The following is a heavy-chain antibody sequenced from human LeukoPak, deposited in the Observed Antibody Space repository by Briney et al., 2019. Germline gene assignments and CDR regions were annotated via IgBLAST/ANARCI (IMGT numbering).Heavy chain of an antibody. V-gene: IGHV3-48*03. CDR2: IASSGTTI. CDR3: ALLAAASDFDY. D-gene: IGHD6-25*01. CDR1: EFPFSVYE. J-gene: IGHJ4*02. Sequence: GGSLRLSCAVSEFPFSVYEMNWVRQATGKGLEWVSNIASSGTTIYYTDSVKGRYSISRDNAKSSLYLQMNSLRVEDTAVYYCALLAAASDFDYWGQGALVTVSS.